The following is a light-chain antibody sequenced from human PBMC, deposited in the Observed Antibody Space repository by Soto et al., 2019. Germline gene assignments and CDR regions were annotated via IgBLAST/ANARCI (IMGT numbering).Light chain of an antibody. CDR2: EVT. Sequence: QSALTQPASVSGSPGQSITISCTGTRRDVGGYNYVSWYQQYPRKSPKLLIYEVTHRPSGVSNRFSGSKSGNTASLTISGLQSEDEADYYCSSYTISNTLPFVFGTGTKVTVL. CDR1: RRDVGGYNY. V-gene: IGLV2-14*01. CDR3: SSYTISNTLPFV. J-gene: IGLJ1*01.